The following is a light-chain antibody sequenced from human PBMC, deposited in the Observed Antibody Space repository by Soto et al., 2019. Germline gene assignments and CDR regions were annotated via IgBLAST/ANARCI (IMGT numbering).Light chain of an antibody. CDR3: QQYNTYSRT. J-gene: IGKJ1*01. V-gene: IGKV1-13*02. Sequence: AIQLTQSASSLCPSVXVRVTITCRASQGISSALAWYQQKPGKPPNLLIYDASSLKSGVPSRFSGSGSGTDFTLTISSLQPDDFATYYCQQYNTYSRTFGQGTKVDNK. CDR1: QGISSA. CDR2: DAS.